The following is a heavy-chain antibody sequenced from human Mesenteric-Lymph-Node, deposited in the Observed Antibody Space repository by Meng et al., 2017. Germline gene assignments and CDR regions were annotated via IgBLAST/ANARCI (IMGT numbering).Heavy chain of an antibody. CDR1: GYTFTSYA. J-gene: IGHJ4*02. CDR2: INTNTGKP. Sequence: QVQLVQSWAELKKPGASVNVYCKGSGYTFTSYAMDWVRQAPGQGLEWMGWINTNTGKPTYAQGFTGRFVFSLDTSVSTAYLQISSLKAEDTAVYYCARGYSSSCLNWGQGTLVTVSS. V-gene: IGHV7-4-1*02. CDR3: ARGYSSSCLN. D-gene: IGHD6-13*01.